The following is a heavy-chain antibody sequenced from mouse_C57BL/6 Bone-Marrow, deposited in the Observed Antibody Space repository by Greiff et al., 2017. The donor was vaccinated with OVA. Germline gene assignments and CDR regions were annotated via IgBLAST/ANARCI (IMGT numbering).Heavy chain of an antibody. CDR1: GYTFTSYW. J-gene: IGHJ1*03. Sequence: VQLMESGAELAKPGASVKLSCKASGYTFTSYWMHWVKQRPGQGLEWIGYINPSSGYTKYNQKFKDKATLTADKSSSTAYMQLSSLTYKDSAVYYCAEYPDYYGVPYWYFDVGGTGTTVTVSA. CDR2: INPSSGYT. D-gene: IGHD1-1*01. V-gene: IGHV1-7*01. CDR3: AEYPDYYGVPYWYFDV.